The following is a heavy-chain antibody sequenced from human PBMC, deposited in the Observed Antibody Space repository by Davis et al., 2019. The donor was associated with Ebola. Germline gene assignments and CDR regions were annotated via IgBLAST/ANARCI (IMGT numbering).Heavy chain of an antibody. J-gene: IGHJ5*02. Sequence: SQTLSLTCAVYGGSFSGYYWGWIRQPPGKGLEWIGSIYYSGSTYYNPSLKSRVTISVDTSKNQFSLKLSSVTAADTAVYYCASVPYYYGSGSPWGQGTLVTVSS. CDR3: ASVPYYYGSGSP. V-gene: IGHV4-39*01. D-gene: IGHD3-10*01. CDR2: IYYSGST. CDR1: GGSFSGYY.